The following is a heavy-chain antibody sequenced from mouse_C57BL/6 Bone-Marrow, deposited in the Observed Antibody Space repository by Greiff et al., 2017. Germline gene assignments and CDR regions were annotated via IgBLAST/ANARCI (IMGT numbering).Heavy chain of an antibody. Sequence: VQLQQSGAELVRPGASVTLSCKASGYTFTDYEMHWVKQTPVHGLEWIGAIDPETGGTAYNQKFKGKATLTADKSSSTAYMELRSLTSEDSAVYYCARGCRLYYWGQGTTLTVSS. V-gene: IGHV1-15*01. J-gene: IGHJ2*01. CDR2: IDPETGGT. CDR3: ARGCRLYY. CDR1: GYTFTDYE.